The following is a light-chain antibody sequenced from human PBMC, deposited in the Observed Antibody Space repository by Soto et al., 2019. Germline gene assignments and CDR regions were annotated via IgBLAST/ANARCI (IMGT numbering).Light chain of an antibody. CDR1: QSISSY. Sequence: DIQMTQSPSTLSGSVGDRVTITCRASQSISSYLNWYQQKPGKAPKLLIYKASSLESGVPSRFSGSGSGTEFTLTISSLQPDDFATYYCQQYNSYSWTFGQGTKVDIK. CDR2: KAS. CDR3: QQYNSYSWT. V-gene: IGKV1-5*03. J-gene: IGKJ1*01.